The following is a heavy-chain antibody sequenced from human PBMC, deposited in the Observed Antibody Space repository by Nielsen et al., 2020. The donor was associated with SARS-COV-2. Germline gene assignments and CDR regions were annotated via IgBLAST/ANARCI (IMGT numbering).Heavy chain of an antibody. V-gene: IGHV3-21*01. Sequence: GGSLRLSCAASGFSFSTYSMNWVRQAPGKGLEWVSCISSSSAYIYYADSVKGRFTISRDNAKNSLYLQMNSLRVEDTAIYYCARDHRPGGYGMDVWGQGTTATVSS. J-gene: IGHJ6*02. CDR3: ARDHRPGGYGMDV. D-gene: IGHD3-10*01. CDR1: GFSFSTYS. CDR2: ISSSSAYI.